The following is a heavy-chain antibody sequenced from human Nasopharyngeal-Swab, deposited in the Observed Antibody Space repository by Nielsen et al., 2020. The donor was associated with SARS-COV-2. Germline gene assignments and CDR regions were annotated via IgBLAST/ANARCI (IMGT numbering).Heavy chain of an antibody. V-gene: IGHV3-69-1*02. Sequence: WIRQPPGKGLEWVSSISSSSYIYYADSVKGRFTISRDNAKNSLYLQMNSLRGEDTALFYCARGGSPGNYFYYMDVWGKGTTVTVSS. D-gene: IGHD3-10*01. CDR3: ARGGSPGNYFYYMDV. CDR2: ISSSSYI. J-gene: IGHJ6*03.